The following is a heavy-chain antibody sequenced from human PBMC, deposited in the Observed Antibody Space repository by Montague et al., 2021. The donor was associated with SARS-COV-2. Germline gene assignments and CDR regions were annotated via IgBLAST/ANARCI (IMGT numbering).Heavy chain of an antibody. CDR1: GGSFSGYY. Sequence: SETLSLTCAVYGGSFSGYYWSWIRQPPGKGLEWIGEINHSGSTNYNPSLKSRVTISVDTSKNQFSLKLSSVTAADTAVYYCARGSACSGGSCYSEWDSYCCCGMDVWGQGTTVTVS. J-gene: IGHJ6*02. CDR2: INHSGST. D-gene: IGHD2-15*01. V-gene: IGHV4-34*01. CDR3: ARGSACSGGSCYSEWDSYCCCGMDV.